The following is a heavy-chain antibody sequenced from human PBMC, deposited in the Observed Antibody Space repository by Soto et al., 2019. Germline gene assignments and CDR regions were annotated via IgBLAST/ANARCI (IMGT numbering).Heavy chain of an antibody. J-gene: IGHJ4*02. Sequence: WIRKSPSRGLEWLGRTYYRSKWYNDYAVSVKSRMTINPDTSKNQFSLQLNSVTPEDTAVYYCTRGVVAAHFDSWGQGTLVTVSS. CDR3: TRGVVAAHFDS. D-gene: IGHD6-19*01. V-gene: IGHV6-1*01. CDR2: TYYRSKWYN.